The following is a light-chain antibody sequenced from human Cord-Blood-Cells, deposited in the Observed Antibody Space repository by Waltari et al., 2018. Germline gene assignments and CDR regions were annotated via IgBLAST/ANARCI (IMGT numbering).Light chain of an antibody. J-gene: IGLJ2*01. CDR3: CSYAGSYTYVV. CDR1: SSDVGGYNY. Sequence: QSALTQPRSVSGSPGQSVTISCTGTSSDVGGYNYVSWYQQHPGKAPKLMIYDVNNRPAGVPDRCSGSKSGNTASLTISGLQAEDEADYYCCSYAGSYTYVVFGGGTKLTVL. V-gene: IGLV2-11*01. CDR2: DVN.